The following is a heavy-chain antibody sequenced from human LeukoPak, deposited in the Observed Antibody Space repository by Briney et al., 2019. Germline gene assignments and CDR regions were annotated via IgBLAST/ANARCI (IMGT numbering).Heavy chain of an antibody. D-gene: IGHD3-16*02. J-gene: IGHJ4*02. CDR1: GGSFSGYY. CDR3: ARGLGDVWESYRYTPLGY. Sequence: SETLSLTCAVYGGSFSGYYWSWIRQPPGKGLEWIGEINHSGSTNYNPSLKSRVTISVDTSKNQFSLKLSSVTAADTAVYYCARGLGDVWESYRYTPLGYWGQGTLVTVSS. CDR2: INHSGST. V-gene: IGHV4-34*01.